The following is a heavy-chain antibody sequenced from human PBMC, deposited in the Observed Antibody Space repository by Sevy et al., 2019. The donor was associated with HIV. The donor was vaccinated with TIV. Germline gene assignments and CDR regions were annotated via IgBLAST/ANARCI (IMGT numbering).Heavy chain of an antibody. CDR2: FDPEDGET. CDR1: GYTLTELS. CDR3: ATGGVAGTPYYYYGMDV. V-gene: IGHV1-24*01. Sequence: ASVKVSCKVSGYTLTELSMHWVRQAPGKGLEWMGGFDPEDGETIYAQKFQVRVTMTEDTSTDTAYMELSSLRSEDTAVYYCATGGVAGTPYYYYGMDVWGQGTTVTVSS. D-gene: IGHD6-19*01. J-gene: IGHJ6*02.